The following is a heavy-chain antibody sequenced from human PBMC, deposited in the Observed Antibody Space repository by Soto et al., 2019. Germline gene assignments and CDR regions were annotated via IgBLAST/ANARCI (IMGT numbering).Heavy chain of an antibody. CDR2: IFSNDEK. CDR3: ASTYSTSWYWFDP. D-gene: IGHD6-13*01. J-gene: IGHJ5*02. CDR1: GFSLSNAGLG. V-gene: IGHV2-26*04. Sequence: QVTVKESGPVLVKPTETLTLTCTVSGFSLSNAGLGVSWIRQPPGKALEWLAHIFSNDEKSYSTSLKSRLTTSKDTSNSQVVLIMTNMDPVDTATYYCASTYSTSWYWFDPWGQGTLVTVSS.